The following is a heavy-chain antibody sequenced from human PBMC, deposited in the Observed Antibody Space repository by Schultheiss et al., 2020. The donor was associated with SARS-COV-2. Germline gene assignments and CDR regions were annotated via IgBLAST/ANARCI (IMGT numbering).Heavy chain of an antibody. CDR1: GFTFSSYA. J-gene: IGHJ6*02. CDR3: ARGREVAGNYYYYGMDV. Sequence: GGSLRLSCAASGFTFSSYAMSWVRQAPGKGLEWVSVIYSGGSTYYADSVKGRFTISRDNSKNTLYLQMNSLRAEDTAVYYCARGREVAGNYYYYGMDVWGQGTTVTVSS. CDR2: IYSGGST. V-gene: IGHV3-66*02. D-gene: IGHD6-19*01.